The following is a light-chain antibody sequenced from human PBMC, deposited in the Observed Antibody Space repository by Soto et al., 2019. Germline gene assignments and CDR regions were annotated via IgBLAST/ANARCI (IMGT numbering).Light chain of an antibody. CDR2: GAS. CDR3: QQYGNSRGIT. V-gene: IGKV3-20*01. CDR1: QSVSSSY. Sequence: EIVLTQSPGTLSLSPGERATLSCRTSQSVSSSYLAWYQQKPGQAPRLLIYGASSRATGIPDRFSGSGSGTDFTLTISRLEPEDFAVYYCQQYGNSRGITFGPGTKVDIK. J-gene: IGKJ3*01.